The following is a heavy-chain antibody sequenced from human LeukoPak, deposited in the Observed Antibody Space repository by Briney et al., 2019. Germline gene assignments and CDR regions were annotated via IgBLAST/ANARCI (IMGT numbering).Heavy chain of an antibody. Sequence: ASVKVSCKASGYTFTSYDINWVRQATGQGLEWMGWMNPNSGNTGYAQKFQGRVTITTDESTSTAYMELSSLRSEDTAVYYCARQGLDWNSVDYMDVWGKGTTVTVSS. CDR1: GYTFTSYD. J-gene: IGHJ6*03. CDR3: ARQGLDWNSVDYMDV. D-gene: IGHD1-7*01. CDR2: MNPNSGNT. V-gene: IGHV1-8*01.